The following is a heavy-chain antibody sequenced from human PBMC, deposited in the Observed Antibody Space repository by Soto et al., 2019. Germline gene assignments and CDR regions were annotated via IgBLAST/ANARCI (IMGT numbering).Heavy chain of an antibody. CDR2: ISGSGDAT. CDR3: AKDNPPPDY. CDR1: RFTFSAYA. V-gene: IGHV3-23*01. Sequence: PGGSLRLSCAAPRFTFSAYAMSWVRQAPGKGLEWVSVISGSGDATYYADSVKGRFTISRDNSKNTLYLQMNSLRAEDTAVYYCAKDNPPPDYWGQGTLVTVSS. J-gene: IGHJ4*02.